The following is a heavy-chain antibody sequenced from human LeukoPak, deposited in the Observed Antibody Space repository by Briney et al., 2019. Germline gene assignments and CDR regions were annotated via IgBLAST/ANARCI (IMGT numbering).Heavy chain of an antibody. CDR3: AKDDDGLGSYPSFHY. D-gene: IGHD3-10*01. V-gene: IGHV3-23*01. J-gene: IGHJ4*02. CDR2: ISGSDRIT. CDR1: GFTFSSYA. Sequence: GGSLRLSCAASGFTFSSYAMSWVRQAPGKGLEWVSAISGSDRITYYADSVKGRFTISRDNSKNTLYMQMNSLRAEDTAVYYCAKDDDGLGSYPSFHYWGQGTLVTVSS.